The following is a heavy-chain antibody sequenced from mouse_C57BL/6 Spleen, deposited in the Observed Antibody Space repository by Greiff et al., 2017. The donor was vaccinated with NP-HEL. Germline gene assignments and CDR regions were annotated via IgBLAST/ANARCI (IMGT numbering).Heavy chain of an antibody. CDR1: GFTFSDYY. Sequence: EVKLVESEGGLVQPGSSMKLSCTASGFTFSDYYMAWVRQVPEKGLEWVANINYDGSSTYYLDSLKSRFIISRDNAKNILYLQMSSLKSEDTATYYCARALLGYFDYWGQGTTLTVSS. J-gene: IGHJ2*01. V-gene: IGHV5-16*01. CDR3: ARALLGYFDY. CDR2: INYDGSST. D-gene: IGHD6-1*01.